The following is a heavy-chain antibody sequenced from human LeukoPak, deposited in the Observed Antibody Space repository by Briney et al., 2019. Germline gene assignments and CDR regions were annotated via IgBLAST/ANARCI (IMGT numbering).Heavy chain of an antibody. CDR3: ARDSRPHY. D-gene: IGHD6-6*01. CDR2: ITGSSAYI. V-gene: IGHV3-21*01. CDR1: GFTFSSYT. J-gene: IGHJ4*02. Sequence: PGGSLRLSCAASGFTFSSYTMNWVRQAPGKGPEWVSSITGSSAYIYYADSVKGRFTISRDNAKNSLYLQMNSLRAEDTAVYYCARDSRPHYWGKGTLVTVSS.